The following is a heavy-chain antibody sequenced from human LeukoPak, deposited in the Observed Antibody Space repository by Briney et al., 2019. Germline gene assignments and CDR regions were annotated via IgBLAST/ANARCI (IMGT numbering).Heavy chain of an antibody. D-gene: IGHD3-16*02. CDR2: IKQDGSEK. V-gene: IGHV3-7*01. CDR1: GFTFSSYW. CDR3: ARDRREDYVWGSYRYYFDY. Sequence: GGSLRLSCAASGFTFSSYWMSWVRQAPGKGLEWVANIKQDGSEKYYVDSVKGRFTISRNNAKNSLYLQMNSLRAEDTAVYYCARDRREDYVWGSYRYYFDYWGQGTLVTVSS. J-gene: IGHJ4*02.